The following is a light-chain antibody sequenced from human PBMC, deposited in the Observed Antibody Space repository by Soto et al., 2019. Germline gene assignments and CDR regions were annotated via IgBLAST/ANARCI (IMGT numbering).Light chain of an antibody. CDR1: SSDVGGFNY. CDR2: DVS. Sequence: QYALTQPASVSGSPGQSIAISCTGNSSDVGGFNYVSWYQQHPGKAPKFMIYDVSSRPSGVSDRFSGSKSGNTASLTIPGLQAEDEADYYCSSYTPSSTYVFGTGTKLTVL. V-gene: IGLV2-14*03. J-gene: IGLJ1*01. CDR3: SSYTPSSTYV.